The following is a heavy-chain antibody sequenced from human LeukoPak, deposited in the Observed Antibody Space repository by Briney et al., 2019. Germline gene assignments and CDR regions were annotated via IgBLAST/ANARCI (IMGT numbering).Heavy chain of an antibody. CDR3: ARGRRHYGISDY. D-gene: IGHD3-10*01. CDR1: GYTFTSYA. J-gene: IGHJ4*02. CDR2: ITAYNGNT. V-gene: IGHV1-18*01. Sequence: ASVKVSCKASGYTFTSYAISWVRQAPGQGLEWMGWITAYNGNTNYAQKLQGRVTMTTDTSTSTAYMELRSLRSDDTALYYCARGRRHYGISDYWGQGTLVTVSS.